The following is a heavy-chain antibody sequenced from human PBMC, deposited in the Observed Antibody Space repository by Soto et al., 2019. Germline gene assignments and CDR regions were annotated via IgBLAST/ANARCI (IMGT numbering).Heavy chain of an antibody. D-gene: IGHD3-16*02. Sequence: QVQLVESGGGVVQPGRSLRLSCAASGFTFSSYGMHWVRQAPGKGLEWVAVISYEGSNKYYADSVKGRFTISRDNSKNTLYLQMNSLRAEDTAVYYCAKDLSIEGCFDLWGRGTLVTVSS. J-gene: IGHJ2*01. CDR3: AKDLSIEGCFDL. V-gene: IGHV3-30*18. CDR1: GFTFSSYG. CDR2: ISYEGSNK.